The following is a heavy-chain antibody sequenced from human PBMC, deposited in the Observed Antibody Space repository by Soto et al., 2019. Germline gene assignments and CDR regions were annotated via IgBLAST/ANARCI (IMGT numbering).Heavy chain of an antibody. V-gene: IGHV4-4*02. J-gene: IGHJ4*02. Sequence: QVHLRESGPGLVRPSGTLFLSCAVCGGSISSSFWWTWVRQPPGKGLEWIGEIYHIGITHYNPSLKSRVTISVDKSTNQFSLKLNSVTAADTAVYHCARDPRTYDNCENWGQGILVTVSS. CDR2: IYHIGIT. D-gene: IGHD3-9*01. CDR3: ARDPRTYDNCEN. CDR1: GGSISSSFW.